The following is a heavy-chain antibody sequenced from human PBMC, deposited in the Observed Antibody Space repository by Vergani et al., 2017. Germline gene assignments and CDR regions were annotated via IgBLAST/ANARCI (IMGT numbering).Heavy chain of an antibody. J-gene: IGHJ4*02. Sequence: EVQLVESGGGLVQPGRSLRLSCAASGFTFSNAWMSWVRQAPGKGLEWVSAISGSGGSTYYADSVKGRFTISRDNSKNTLYLQMNSLRAEDTAVYYCARGQLRYFDWKWDYWGQGTLVTVSS. D-gene: IGHD3-9*01. CDR1: GFTFSNAW. V-gene: IGHV3-23*04. CDR2: ISGSGGST. CDR3: ARGQLRYFDWKWDY.